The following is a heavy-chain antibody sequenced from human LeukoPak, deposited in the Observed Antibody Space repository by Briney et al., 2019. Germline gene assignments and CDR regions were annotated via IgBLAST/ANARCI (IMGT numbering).Heavy chain of an antibody. V-gene: IGHV4-34*01. D-gene: IGHD3-10*01. CDR2: INHSGST. Sequence: SETLSLACAVYGGSFSDYYWSWIRQPPGKGLEWIGEINHSGSTNYNPSLKSRVTISVDTSKNQFSLKLSSVTAADTAVYYCARASGSPLYYFDYWGQGTLVTVSS. CDR1: GGSFSDYY. J-gene: IGHJ4*02. CDR3: ARASGSPLYYFDY.